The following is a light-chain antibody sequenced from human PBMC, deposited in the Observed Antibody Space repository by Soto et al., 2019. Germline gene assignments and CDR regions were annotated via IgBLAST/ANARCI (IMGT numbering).Light chain of an antibody. J-gene: IGKJ1*01. CDR3: QQYSFLPRT. CDR2: GAS. Sequence: EIVLTQSPGTLSLSPGERATLSCRASQSVSSTYVAWYQQKPGQAPRLLIYGASTRATGIPDRFGGSGSGTDFTLTISRLEPEDFAVYYCQQYSFLPRTFGQGTKVEIK. CDR1: QSVSSTY. V-gene: IGKV3-20*01.